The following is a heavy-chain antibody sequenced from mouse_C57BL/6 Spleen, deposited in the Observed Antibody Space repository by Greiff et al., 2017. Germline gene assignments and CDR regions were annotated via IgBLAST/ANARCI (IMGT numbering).Heavy chain of an antibody. D-gene: IGHD1-1*01. V-gene: IGHV3-6*01. CDR2: ISYDGSN. Sequence: EVQLQESGPGLVKPSQSLSLTCSVTGYSITSGYYWNWIRQFPGNKLEWMGYISYDGSNNYNPSLKNRISITRDTSKNQFFLKLNSVTTEDTATYYCARALLRGFAYWGQGTLVTVSA. J-gene: IGHJ3*01. CDR3: ARALLRGFAY. CDR1: GYSITSGYY.